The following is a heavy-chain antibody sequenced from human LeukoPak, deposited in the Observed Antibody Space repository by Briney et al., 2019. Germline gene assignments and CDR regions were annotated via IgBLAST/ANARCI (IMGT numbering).Heavy chain of an antibody. V-gene: IGHV4-4*07. Sequence: SETLSLTCTVSGASIRSYYWSWIRQPAGKGLEWIGRIVPSGSTNYKPSLKSRLTMSVDTSKNQFSMKLSSATAADAAVYYCAKEGAAPGPDFDFWGQGILVIVSS. CDR2: IVPSGST. CDR1: GASIRSYY. J-gene: IGHJ4*02. CDR3: AKEGAAPGPDFDF. D-gene: IGHD6-13*01.